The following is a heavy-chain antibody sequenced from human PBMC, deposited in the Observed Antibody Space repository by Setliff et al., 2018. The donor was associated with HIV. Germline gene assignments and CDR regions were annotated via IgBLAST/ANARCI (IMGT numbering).Heavy chain of an antibody. V-gene: IGHV3-7*01. Sequence: PGGSLRLSCVASGFSFRTYWMSWVRQAPGKGLEWVANMKYDGTEIYYVDAVKGRFTISRDNAKKSVFLHMNSLRGEDTAVYYCVREGEYFDTIGHYLVRRFFDLWGQGTMVTVSS. CDR2: MKYDGTEI. CDR3: VREGEYFDTIGHYLVRRFFDL. J-gene: IGHJ3*01. CDR1: GFSFRTYW. D-gene: IGHD3-9*01.